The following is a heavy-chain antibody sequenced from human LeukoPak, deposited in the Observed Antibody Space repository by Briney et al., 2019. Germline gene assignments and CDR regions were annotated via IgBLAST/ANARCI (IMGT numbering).Heavy chain of an antibody. V-gene: IGHV3-74*01. CDR3: SRPQQGGTTRSHGLDV. J-gene: IGHJ6*02. D-gene: IGHD2-2*01. CDR2: INTDGTST. CDR1: GFTFSNSW. Sequence: GGSLRLSCAASGFTFSNSWMQWVRQVPGKGLVWVSRINTDGTSTSYADSVRGRFIISRDNAKNTLYLQMNSLRAEDTAVYYCSRPQQGGTTRSHGLDVWGQGTTVTVSS.